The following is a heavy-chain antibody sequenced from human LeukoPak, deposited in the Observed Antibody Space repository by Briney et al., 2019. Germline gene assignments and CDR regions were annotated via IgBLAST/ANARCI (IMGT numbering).Heavy chain of an antibody. D-gene: IGHD2-21*02. J-gene: IGHJ6*02. Sequence: ASVKVSCKASGYTFTGYYMHWVRQAPGQGLEWMGRINPNSGGTNYAQKFQGRVTMTRDTSISTAYMELSRLRSDDTAVYYCARKEVTAGSYGMDVWGQGTTVTVSS. CDR1: GYTFTGYY. CDR3: ARKEVTAGSYGMDV. CDR2: INPNSGGT. V-gene: IGHV1-2*06.